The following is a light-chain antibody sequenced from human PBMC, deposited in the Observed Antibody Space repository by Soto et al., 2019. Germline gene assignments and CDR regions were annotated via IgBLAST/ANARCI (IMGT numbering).Light chain of an antibody. CDR1: QSVSSN. Sequence: EIVMTQSPGTLSVSPGERAILSCRASQSVSSNVAWYQQKPGQAPRLLIYGASTRATGIPARFSGSGSGTEFTLTISSLQSEDFAVYYCQQYNYWPPLTFGGGTKVEI. V-gene: IGKV3-15*01. J-gene: IGKJ4*01. CDR3: QQYNYWPPLT. CDR2: GAS.